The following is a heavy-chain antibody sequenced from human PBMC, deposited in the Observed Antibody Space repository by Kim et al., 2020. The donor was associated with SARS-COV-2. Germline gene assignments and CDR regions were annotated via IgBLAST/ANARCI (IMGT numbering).Heavy chain of an antibody. Sequence: SVKVSCKASGGTFSSYAISWVRQAPGQGLEWMGGIIPIFGTANYAQKLQGRVTITADESTSTAYMELSSLRSEDTAVYYCAREVSLVTTNEDYYYYGMDVWGQGTTVTVSS. V-gene: IGHV1-69*13. CDR2: IIPIFGTA. CDR1: GGTFSSYA. CDR3: AREVSLVTTNEDYYYYGMDV. D-gene: IGHD4-4*01. J-gene: IGHJ6*02.